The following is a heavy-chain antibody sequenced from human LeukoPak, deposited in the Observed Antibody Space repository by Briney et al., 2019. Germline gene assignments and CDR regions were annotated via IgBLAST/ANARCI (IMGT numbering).Heavy chain of an antibody. CDR2: IYHSGST. J-gene: IGHJ4*02. CDR3: AGSTCSGGSCYSGDYFDY. D-gene: IGHD2-15*01. Sequence: PSETLSLTCAVSGGSISSSNWWSWVRQPPGKGLEWIGEIYHSGSTNYNPSLKSRVTISVDKSKNQFSLKLSSVTAADTAVYYCAGSTCSGGSCYSGDYFDYWGQGTLATVSS. V-gene: IGHV4-4*02. CDR1: GGSISSSNW.